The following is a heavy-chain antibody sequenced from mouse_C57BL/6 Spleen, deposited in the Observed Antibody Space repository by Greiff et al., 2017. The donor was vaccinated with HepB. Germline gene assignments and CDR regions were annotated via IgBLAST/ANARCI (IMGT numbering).Heavy chain of an antibody. CDR2: IYPGDGDT. CDR3: ARREDGSSHYFDY. CDR1: GYAFSSYW. Sequence: QVQLQQSGAELVKPGASVKISCKASGYAFSSYWMNWVKQRPGKGLEWIGQIYPGDGDTNYNGKFKGKATLTADKSSSTAYMQLSSLTSEDSAVYFCARREDGSSHYFDYWGQGTTLTVSS. V-gene: IGHV1-80*01. D-gene: IGHD1-1*01. J-gene: IGHJ2*01.